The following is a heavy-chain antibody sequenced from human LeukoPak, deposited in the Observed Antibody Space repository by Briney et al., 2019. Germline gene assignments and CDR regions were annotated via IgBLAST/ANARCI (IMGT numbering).Heavy chain of an antibody. CDR1: GGSISSGDYY. CDR2: IYYSGST. Sequence: PSQTLSLTXTVSGGSISSGDYYWSWIRQPPGKGLVWIGYIYYSGSTYYNPSLKSRVTISVDTSKNQFSLKLSSVTAADTAVYYCARDWSGAGYCSGGSCYDYYYYMDVWGKGTTVTVSS. V-gene: IGHV4-30-4*08. J-gene: IGHJ6*03. CDR3: ARDWSGAGYCSGGSCYDYYYYMDV. D-gene: IGHD2-15*01.